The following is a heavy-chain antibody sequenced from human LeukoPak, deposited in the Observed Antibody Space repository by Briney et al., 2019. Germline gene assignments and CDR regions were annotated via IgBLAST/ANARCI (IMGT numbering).Heavy chain of an antibody. D-gene: IGHD6-13*01. CDR1: GFVFSKNG. J-gene: IGHJ1*01. CDR2: IRYDGSNK. V-gene: IGHV3-30*02. CDR3: AKETGYSSSWYHPEYFQH. Sequence: GGSLRLSCTTSGFVFSKNGMHWVRQAPGKGLEWVAFIRYDGSNKYYADSVKGRFTISRDNSKNTLYLQMNSLRAEDTAVYYCAKETGYSSSWYHPEYFQHWGQGTLVTVSS.